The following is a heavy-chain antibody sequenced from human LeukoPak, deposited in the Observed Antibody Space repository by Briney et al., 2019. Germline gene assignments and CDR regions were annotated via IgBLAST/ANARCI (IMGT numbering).Heavy chain of an antibody. V-gene: IGHV3-33*05. CDR1: GFTFTNYG. J-gene: IGHJ5*02. CDR2: ISYDGSNK. D-gene: IGHD2-15*01. CDR3: AKSQGVRIDNWFDP. Sequence: PGGSLRLPCAASGFTFTNYGMHWVRQAPGKGLEWVAVISYDGSNKYYADSVKGRFTISRDNSKNTLCLQMNSLRAEDTAVYYCAKSQGVRIDNWFDPWGQGTLVTVSS.